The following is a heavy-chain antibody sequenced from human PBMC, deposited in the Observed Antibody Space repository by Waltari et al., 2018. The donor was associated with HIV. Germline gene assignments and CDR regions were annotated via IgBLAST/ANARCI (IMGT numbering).Heavy chain of an antibody. J-gene: IGHJ6*02. CDR2: IYHRGNT. CDR3: ARVARRGLVWGSPWYYGMDV. CDR1: GGSIRTSSYY. D-gene: IGHD7-27*01. Sequence: QLQLQESGPGLVKPSETLSLTCTVSGGSIRTSSYYWGWIRQPPGKGLEAIGNIYHRGNTFYNSSLNSRVTMSVDTSRNQFSLNLSSVTAADTAVYYCARVARRGLVWGSPWYYGMDVWGQGTTVTVSS. V-gene: IGHV4-39*01.